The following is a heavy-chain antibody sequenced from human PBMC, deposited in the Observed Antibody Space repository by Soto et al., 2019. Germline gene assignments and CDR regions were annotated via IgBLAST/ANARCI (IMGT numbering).Heavy chain of an antibody. J-gene: IGHJ5*02. D-gene: IGHD6-19*01. CDR1: GYSFTSYG. Sequence: ASVKVSCKASGYSFTSYGISWVRQAPGQGLEWMGWISAYNGNTNYAQKLQGRVTMTTDTSTSTAYMELRSLRSDDTAVYYCAKYSSGWYFWFDPWGQGTLVTVSS. V-gene: IGHV1-18*01. CDR3: AKYSSGWYFWFDP. CDR2: ISAYNGNT.